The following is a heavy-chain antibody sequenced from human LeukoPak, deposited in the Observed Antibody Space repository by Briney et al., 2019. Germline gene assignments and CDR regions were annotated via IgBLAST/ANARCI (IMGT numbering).Heavy chain of an antibody. J-gene: IGHJ4*02. V-gene: IGHV1-18*01. D-gene: IGHD3-22*01. CDR3: ARDATPMIVEYGRTRDLLSDY. CDR2: ISAYNGKT. Sequence: ASVKVSCKPSGYTLTSYVISWVLHAPGQGVEWMGWISAYNGKTNYAQKLQGGVTMTTDTTTSTAYMELRSLRSDDTAVYYCARDATPMIVEYGRTRDLLSDYWGQGTLVTVSS. CDR1: GYTLTSYV.